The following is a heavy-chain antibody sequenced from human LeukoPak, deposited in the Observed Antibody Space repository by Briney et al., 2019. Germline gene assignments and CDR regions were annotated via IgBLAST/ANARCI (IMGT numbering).Heavy chain of an antibody. CDR3: ARGSSWRGDIHY. V-gene: IGHV4-34*01. CDR1: GGSFSGYY. J-gene: IGHJ4*02. CDR2: INHSGST. Sequence: SETLSLTCAVYGGSFSGYYWSWIRQPPGKGLEWIGEINHSGSTNYNPSLKGRVTISVDTSKNQFSLKLSSVTAADTAVYYCARGSSWRGDIHYWGQGTLVTVSS. D-gene: IGHD6-13*01.